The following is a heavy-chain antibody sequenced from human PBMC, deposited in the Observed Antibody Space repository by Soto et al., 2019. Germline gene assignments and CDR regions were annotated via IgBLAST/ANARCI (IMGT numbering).Heavy chain of an antibody. J-gene: IGHJ6*02. V-gene: IGHV3-30*03. CDR3: AIILQLGDYAYYYYGMDV. CDR1: GFTFSSYG. D-gene: IGHD4-17*01. Sequence: QVQLVESGGGVVQPGRSLRLSCAASGFTFSSYGMHWVRQAPGKGLEWVAVISYDGSNKYYADSVKGRFTISRDYSKNTLYLQMNSLRAEDTAVYYCAIILQLGDYAYYYYGMDVWGQGTTVTVSS. CDR2: ISYDGSNK.